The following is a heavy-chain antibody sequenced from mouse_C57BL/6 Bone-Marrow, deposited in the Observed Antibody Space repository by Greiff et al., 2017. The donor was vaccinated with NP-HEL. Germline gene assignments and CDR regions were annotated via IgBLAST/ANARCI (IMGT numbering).Heavy chain of an antibody. J-gene: IGHJ2*01. V-gene: IGHV7-1*01. CDR3: ARGELGYFDY. CDR2: SRNKANDYTT. Sequence: EVKLMESGGGLVQPGRSLRLSCATSGFTFSDYYMEWVRQAPGKGLEWIAASRNKANDYTTEYSASVKGRFIVSRDTSQSILYLQMNALRAEDTAICYCARGELGYFDYWGQGTTLTVSS. CDR1: GFTFSDYY. D-gene: IGHD4-1*01.